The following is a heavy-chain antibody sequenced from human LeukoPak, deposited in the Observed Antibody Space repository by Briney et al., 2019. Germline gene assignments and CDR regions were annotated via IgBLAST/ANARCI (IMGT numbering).Heavy chain of an antibody. Sequence: GGSLRLSCEASGFTFSIYGMHWIRQAPGKGLEWVAVIWYDGSNTNYADSVKGRFSISRDNFKNTLYLQMNSLRAEDTAVYYCARDLRKGSYFDYWGQGSLVTVSS. CDR2: IWYDGSNT. V-gene: IGHV3-33*01. CDR1: GFTFSIYG. J-gene: IGHJ4*02. CDR3: ARDLRKGSYFDY. D-gene: IGHD3-10*01.